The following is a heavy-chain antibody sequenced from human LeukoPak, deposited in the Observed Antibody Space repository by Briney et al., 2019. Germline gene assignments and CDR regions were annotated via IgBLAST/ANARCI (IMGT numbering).Heavy chain of an antibody. CDR3: GREIHGGIRRDSSTRFQH. Sequence: SETLSLTCTVSGGSISSYYWSWIRQPAGKGLEWIGRIYTSGSTTYNPSPKNGGTISVDTSTKQSSLKLSSVTAADTAAYYCGREIHGGIRRDSSTRFQHWGQGTLVTVSS. V-gene: IGHV4-4*07. CDR1: GGSISSYY. J-gene: IGHJ1*01. D-gene: IGHD6-13*01. CDR2: IYTSGST.